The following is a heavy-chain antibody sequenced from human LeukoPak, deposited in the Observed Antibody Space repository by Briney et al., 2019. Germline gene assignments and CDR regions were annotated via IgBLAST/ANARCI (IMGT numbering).Heavy chain of an antibody. CDR3: AKVLRYFDWFYPDAFDI. V-gene: IGHV3-9*01. CDR2: ISWNSGSI. CDR1: GFTFDDYA. J-gene: IGHJ3*02. D-gene: IGHD3-9*01. Sequence: GGSLRLSCAASGFTFDDYAMHWVRQAPGKGLEWVSGISWNSGSIGYADSVKGRFTISRDNAKNSLYLQMNRLRAEDTALYYCAKVLRYFDWFYPDAFDIWGQGTMVTVSS.